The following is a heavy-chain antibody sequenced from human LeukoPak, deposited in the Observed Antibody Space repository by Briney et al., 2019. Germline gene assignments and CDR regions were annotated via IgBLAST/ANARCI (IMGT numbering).Heavy chain of an antibody. D-gene: IGHD3-22*01. J-gene: IGHJ5*02. Sequence: PGGSLRLSCAASGFTFDDYAMHWVRQAPGKGLEWVSGISWNSGSIGYADSVKGRFTISRDNAKNSLYLQMNSLRAEDTALYYCAKDLYYYDSSGYYRWGQGTLVNVSS. CDR1: GFTFDDYA. V-gene: IGHV3-9*01. CDR3: AKDLYYYDSSGYYR. CDR2: ISWNSGSI.